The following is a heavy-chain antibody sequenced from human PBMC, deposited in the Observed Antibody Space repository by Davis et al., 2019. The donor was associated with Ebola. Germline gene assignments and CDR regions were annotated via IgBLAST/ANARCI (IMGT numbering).Heavy chain of an antibody. CDR1: GFTFSSYW. CDR2: INSDGSST. Sequence: GESLKISCAASGFTFSSYWMHWVRQAPGKGLVWVSRINSDGSSTSYADSVKGRFTISRDNAKNTLYLQMNSLRAEDTAVYYCARGDVDTAMGIFGYYYGMDVWGQGTTVTVSS. J-gene: IGHJ6*02. CDR3: ARGDVDTAMGIFGYYYGMDV. D-gene: IGHD5-18*01. V-gene: IGHV3-74*01.